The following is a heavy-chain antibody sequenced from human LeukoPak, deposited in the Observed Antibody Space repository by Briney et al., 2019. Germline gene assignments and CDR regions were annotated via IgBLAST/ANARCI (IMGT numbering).Heavy chain of an antibody. Sequence: SETLSLTCTVSGGSISSHYWSWIRQPPGKGLEWIWYIYYSGSTNYNPSLKSRVTISVDTTKNQFSLKLSSVTAADTAVYYGARVGWGFGELSGWFDPWGQGTLVTVSS. D-gene: IGHD3-10*01. CDR3: ARVGWGFGELSGWFDP. CDR2: IYYSGST. V-gene: IGHV4-59*11. J-gene: IGHJ5*02. CDR1: GGSISSHY.